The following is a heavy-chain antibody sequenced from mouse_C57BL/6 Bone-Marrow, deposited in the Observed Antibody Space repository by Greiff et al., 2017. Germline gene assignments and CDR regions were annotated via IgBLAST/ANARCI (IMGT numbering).Heavy chain of an antibody. CDR2: IDPSDSYT. Sequence: QVQLQQPGAELVMPGASVKLSCKASGYTFTSYLMHWVKQRPGQGLEWIGEIDPSDSYTNYNQKFKGKSTLTVDKSSSTAYMQLSSLTSEDSAVYYCARRAGLRGFAYWGQGTLVTVSA. V-gene: IGHV1-69*01. J-gene: IGHJ3*01. D-gene: IGHD2-4*01. CDR3: ARRAGLRGFAY. CDR1: GYTFTSYL.